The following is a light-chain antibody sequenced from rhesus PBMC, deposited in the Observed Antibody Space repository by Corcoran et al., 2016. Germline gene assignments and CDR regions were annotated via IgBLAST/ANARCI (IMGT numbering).Light chain of an antibody. CDR1: QGISNW. CDR2: AAS. J-gene: IGKJ4*01. Sequence: DIQMTQSPSSLSASVGDRVTITCQASQGISNWLAWYQQKPGKAPKLRIYAASSLQSGVPSRFRGSGSGTEFTLTISSLQPEDFATYYCQQHNSNPLTFGGGTKVELK. CDR3: QQHNSNPLT. V-gene: IGKV1-33*02.